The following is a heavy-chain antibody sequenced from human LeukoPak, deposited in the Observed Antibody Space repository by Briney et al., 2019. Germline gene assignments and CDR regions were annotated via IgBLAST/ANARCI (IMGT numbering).Heavy chain of an antibody. CDR2: INSDGSST. D-gene: IGHD3-22*01. Sequence: PGGSLRLSCAASGFTFSSHWMHWVRQAPGKGLVWVSRINSDGSSTSYADSVKGRFTISRDNAKNTLYLQMNSLRAEDTAVYYCARAGITMIVRYFDYWGQGTLVTVSS. V-gene: IGHV3-74*01. J-gene: IGHJ4*02. CDR3: ARAGITMIVRYFDY. CDR1: GFTFSSHW.